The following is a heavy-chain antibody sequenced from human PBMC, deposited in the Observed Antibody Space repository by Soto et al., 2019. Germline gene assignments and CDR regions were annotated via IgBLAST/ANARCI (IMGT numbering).Heavy chain of an antibody. CDR3: ARVPTTVTTPGMDV. CDR2: INPDGSTT. V-gene: IGHV3-74*01. Sequence: GESLRLSWAASGFTFSRYLMHCVRQAPGEGLMWVSRINPDGSTTSYADSVKGRFTISRDNAKNTLYLQMNSLRVEDTAVYYCARVPTTVTTPGMDVWGQGTTVTVSS. CDR1: GFTFSRYL. J-gene: IGHJ6*02. D-gene: IGHD4-4*01.